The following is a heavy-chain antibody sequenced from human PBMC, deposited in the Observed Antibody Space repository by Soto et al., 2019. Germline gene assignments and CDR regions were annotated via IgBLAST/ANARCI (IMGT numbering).Heavy chain of an antibody. CDR2: ISGYNGNT. J-gene: IGHJ6*02. CDR3: ARDREYYYDSSGNYYYHYGMDV. CDR1: GYTFTNYG. V-gene: IGHV1-18*04. D-gene: IGHD3-22*01. Sequence: QVKLVESGAEVKKPGASVKVSCKASGYTFTNYGISWVRQAPGQGLEWMGWISGYNGNTKYAQKFQGRVTMTTDTPTHTAYMELRSLRSDDTAVYYCARDREYYYDSSGNYYYHYGMDVWGQGTTVTVS.